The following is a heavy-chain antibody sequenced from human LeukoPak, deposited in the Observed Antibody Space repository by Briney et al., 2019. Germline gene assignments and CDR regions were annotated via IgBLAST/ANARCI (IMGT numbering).Heavy chain of an antibody. J-gene: IGHJ1*01. V-gene: IGHV1-24*01. CDR1: GYTLTDLS. Sequence: ASVKVSCRVSGYTLTDLSMHWVRQAPGKGLEWMGGFDPEDGETIYAQKFQGRVTMTEDTSTDTAYMELSSLRSEDTAVYYCARDYGDYVRYFQHWGQGTLVTVSS. CDR3: ARDYGDYVRYFQH. D-gene: IGHD4-17*01. CDR2: FDPEDGET.